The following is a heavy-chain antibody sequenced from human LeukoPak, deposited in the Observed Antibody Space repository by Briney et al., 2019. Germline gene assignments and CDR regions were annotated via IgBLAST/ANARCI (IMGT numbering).Heavy chain of an antibody. CDR2: IYSGGST. J-gene: IGHJ4*02. CDR1: GFTFSNAW. Sequence: PGGSLRLSCAASGFTFSNAWMSWVRQAPGKGLEWVSVIYSGGSTYYADSVKGRFTISRDNSKNTLYLQMNSLRAEDTAVYYCARVVGSSGFVDYWGQGTLVTVSS. D-gene: IGHD6-19*01. V-gene: IGHV3-66*01. CDR3: ARVVGSSGFVDY.